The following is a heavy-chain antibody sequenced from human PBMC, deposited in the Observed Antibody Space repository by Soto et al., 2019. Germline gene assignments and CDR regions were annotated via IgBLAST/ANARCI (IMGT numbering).Heavy chain of an antibody. D-gene: IGHD6-13*01. CDR2: ISSSGSTI. CDR3: ARVRSIPRYSSSWHEDYYFDY. CDR1: GFTFSDYY. V-gene: IGHV3-11*01. J-gene: IGHJ4*02. Sequence: GGSLRLSCAASGFTFSDYYMSWIRQAPGKGLEWVSYISSSGSTIYYADSVKGRFTISRDNAKNSLYLQMNSLRAEDTAVYYCARVRSIPRYSSSWHEDYYFDYWGQGTLVTVSS.